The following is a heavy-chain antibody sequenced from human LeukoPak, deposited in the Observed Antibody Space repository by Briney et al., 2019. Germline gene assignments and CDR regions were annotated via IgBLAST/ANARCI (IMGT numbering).Heavy chain of an antibody. CDR2: IIGDGTTT. CDR3: VRDRGGTYSGDNLFDP. V-gene: IGHV3-48*03. D-gene: IGHD1/OR15-1a*01. J-gene: IGHJ5*02. Sequence: GGSLRLSCAASGFTFSTYEMNWVRQAPGKGLEWLSYIIGDGTTTQYADSVRDRFTISRANHKTSLYLQMNSMRADDTAVYYCVRDRGGTYSGDNLFDPWGQGTLVTVSS. CDR1: GFTFSTYE.